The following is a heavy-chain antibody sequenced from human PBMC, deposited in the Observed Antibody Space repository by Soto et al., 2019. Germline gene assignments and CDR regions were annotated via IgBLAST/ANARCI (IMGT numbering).Heavy chain of an antibody. V-gene: IGHV4-61*01. Sequence: SETLSLTCTVSGGSVSSGSYYWSWIRQPPGKGLEWIGYIYYSGSTNYNPSLKSRVTISVDTSKNQFSLKLSSVTAADTAVYYCASSYGTGDYFDYWGQGTLVTVSS. CDR2: IYYSGST. J-gene: IGHJ4*02. D-gene: IGHD5-18*01. CDR1: GGSVSSGSYY. CDR3: ASSYGTGDYFDY.